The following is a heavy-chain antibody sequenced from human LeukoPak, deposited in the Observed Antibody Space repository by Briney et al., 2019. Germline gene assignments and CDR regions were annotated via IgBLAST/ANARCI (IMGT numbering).Heavy chain of an antibody. CDR3: AKESSPDYGDYVEGGYFDL. CDR2: ISYDGSNK. CDR1: GFTFSSYG. Sequence: GGSLRLSCAASGFTFSSYGMHWVRQAPGKGLEWVAVISYDGSNKYYADSVKGRFTISRDNSKNTLYLQMNSLRAEDTAVYYCAKESSPDYGDYVEGGYFDLWGRGTLVTVSS. V-gene: IGHV3-30*18. D-gene: IGHD4-17*01. J-gene: IGHJ2*01.